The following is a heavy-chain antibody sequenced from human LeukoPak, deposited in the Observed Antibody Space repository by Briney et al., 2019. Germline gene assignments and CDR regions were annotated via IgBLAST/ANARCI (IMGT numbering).Heavy chain of an antibody. CDR3: ARLESAAVTTERSFDL. J-gene: IGHJ2*01. CDR1: GGSISSYY. CDR2: IYYSGST. Sequence: PSETLSLTCTVSGGSISSYYWSWIRQPPGKGLEWIGYIYYSGSTHYNPSLKSRVTISVDTSKNQFSLKLSSVTAADTAVYYCARLESAAVTTERSFDLWGRGTLVTVSS. V-gene: IGHV4-59*01. D-gene: IGHD4-17*01.